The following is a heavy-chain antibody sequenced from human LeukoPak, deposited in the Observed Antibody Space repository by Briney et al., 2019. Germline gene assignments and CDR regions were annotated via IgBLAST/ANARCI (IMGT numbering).Heavy chain of an antibody. Sequence: SVKVSCKASGGTFSSYAISWVRQAPGQGLEWMGGIIPIFGTANYARKFQGRVTITTDESTSTAYMELSSLRSEDTAVYYCARVNYYDSSAYSFDYWGQGTLVTVSS. CDR2: IIPIFGTA. J-gene: IGHJ4*02. CDR1: GGTFSSYA. D-gene: IGHD3-22*01. CDR3: ARVNYYDSSAYSFDY. V-gene: IGHV1-69*05.